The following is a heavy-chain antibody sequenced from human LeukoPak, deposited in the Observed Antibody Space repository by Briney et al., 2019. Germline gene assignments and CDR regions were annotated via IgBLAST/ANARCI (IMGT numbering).Heavy chain of an antibody. D-gene: IGHD2-15*01. CDR3: ARDIGDCSSGMCYSDYLDY. V-gene: IGHV3-33*01. J-gene: IGHJ4*02. Sequence: PGTSLRLSYTESGFSFSAYGMHWVRQAPGKGLEWVALILNDGKTKNYADSVKDRFTISRDNSKNTLFLQMNSLRGEDTALYYCARDIGDCSSGMCYSDYLDYWGQGTLVTVSS. CDR1: GFSFSAYG. CDR2: ILNDGKTK.